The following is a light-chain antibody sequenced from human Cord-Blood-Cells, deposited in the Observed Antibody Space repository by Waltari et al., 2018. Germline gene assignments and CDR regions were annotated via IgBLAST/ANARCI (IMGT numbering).Light chain of an antibody. Sequence: NFMLTQPHSVSESPGKTVTIPCTRSSGSIATNSVQWYQQYPGSDPTTVIYEDNQRPSGVPAGCSGSIDSSSNSASLTIAGLKTEDEADYYCQSYDSSNQVFGGGTKLTVL. CDR2: EDN. V-gene: IGLV6-57*03. CDR1: SGSIATNS. J-gene: IGLJ3*02. CDR3: QSYDSSNQV.